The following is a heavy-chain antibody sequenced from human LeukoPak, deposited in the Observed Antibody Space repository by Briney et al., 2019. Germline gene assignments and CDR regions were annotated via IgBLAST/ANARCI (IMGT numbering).Heavy chain of an antibody. CDR2: IYYSGTT. Sequence: SETLSLTCTVSGGSISGSSYHWGWFRQPPGKGLEWIGSIYYSGTTNYNPSLKSRVAISIDTSESQFSLKLSSVTAADTAVSYCARVDIGSGTYYRYYYYMDVWGKGTTVTVSS. D-gene: IGHD3-10*01. CDR1: GGSISGSSYH. CDR3: ARVDIGSGTYYRYYYYMDV. V-gene: IGHV4-39*07. J-gene: IGHJ6*03.